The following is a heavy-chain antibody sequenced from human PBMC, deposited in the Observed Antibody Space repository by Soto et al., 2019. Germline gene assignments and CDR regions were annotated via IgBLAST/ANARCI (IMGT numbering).Heavy chain of an antibody. Sequence: ASVKVSCKASGYTFTSYAMHWVRQAPGQRLEWMGWINAGNGNTKYSQKFQGRVTITRDTSASTAYMELSSLRSEDTAVYYCARGFSGRDAAWFDPWGQGTLVTVSS. CDR3: ARGFSGRDAAWFDP. V-gene: IGHV1-3*01. CDR1: GYTFTSYA. D-gene: IGHD2-21*02. CDR2: INAGNGNT. J-gene: IGHJ5*02.